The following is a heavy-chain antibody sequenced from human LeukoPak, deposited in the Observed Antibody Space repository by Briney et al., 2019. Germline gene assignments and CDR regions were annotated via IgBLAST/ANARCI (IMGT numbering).Heavy chain of an antibody. CDR3: AKDTYCSGGSCLTPVDY. CDR1: AFTLSSYA. CDR2: ISGSGGST. V-gene: IGHV3-23*01. Sequence: GGSLRPSCPASAFTLSSYAMGWVRQPPGRGLGWVSAISGSGGSTCYADSVQGRFTISRDNSKNTLYLQISSLSAEDTAVYYCAKDTYCSGGSCLTPVDYWGQGTLVTVPS. J-gene: IGHJ4*02. D-gene: IGHD2-15*01.